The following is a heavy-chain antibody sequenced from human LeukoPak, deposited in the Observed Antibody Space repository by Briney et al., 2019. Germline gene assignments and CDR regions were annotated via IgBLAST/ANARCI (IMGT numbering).Heavy chain of an antibody. V-gene: IGHV3-7*01. CDR3: VRERAGFDY. CDR1: GFTFNHHW. Sequence: GGSLRLSCAASGFTFNHHWMSWVRQIPGTGLQWVAKIHPDGTETHYADSVKGRFTFSRDNAKNSMYLQMNSLTADDTAVYYCVRERAGFDYWGQGTLVTVSS. J-gene: IGHJ4*02. CDR2: IHPDGTET.